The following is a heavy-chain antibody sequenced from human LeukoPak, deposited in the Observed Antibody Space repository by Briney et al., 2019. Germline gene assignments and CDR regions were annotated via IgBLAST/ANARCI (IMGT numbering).Heavy chain of an antibody. CDR1: GFTFSSYS. D-gene: IGHD3-10*01. CDR3: AKNGEVLSWFDP. J-gene: IGHJ5*02. CDR2: ISASGDRT. Sequence: GGSLRLSCAASGFTFSSYSMNWVRQAPGKGLEWVSAISASGDRTYYADSVKGRFTISRDNSKNTLYLQMNSLRAEDTAVYSCAKNGEVLSWFDPWGQGTLVTVSS. V-gene: IGHV3-23*01.